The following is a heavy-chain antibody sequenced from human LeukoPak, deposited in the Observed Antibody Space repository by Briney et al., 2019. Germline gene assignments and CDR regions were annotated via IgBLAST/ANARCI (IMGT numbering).Heavy chain of an antibody. Sequence: GGSLRLSCVASGFTFSSYGMHWVRQAPGKGLEWVAVIWYDGSNKYYADSVKGRFTISRDNSKNTLYLQMNSLRAEDTAVYYCAREPYIVVVVAATDYWGQGTLVTVSS. D-gene: IGHD2-15*01. CDR2: IWYDGSNK. CDR1: GFTFSSYG. J-gene: IGHJ4*02. V-gene: IGHV3-33*01. CDR3: AREPYIVVVVAATDY.